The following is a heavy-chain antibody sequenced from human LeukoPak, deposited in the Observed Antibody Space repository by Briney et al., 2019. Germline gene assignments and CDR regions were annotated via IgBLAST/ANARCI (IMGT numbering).Heavy chain of an antibody. V-gene: IGHV3-48*04. CDR3: ARIPRDFWFDP. J-gene: IGHJ5*02. D-gene: IGHD2/OR15-2a*01. Sequence: GGSLRLSCAASGFTFSSCSMNWVRQAPGKGLEWVSYISSSGSTIYYADSVKGRFTISRDNAKNSLYLQMNSLRAEDTAVYYCARIPRDFWFDPWGQGTLVTVSS. CDR2: ISSSGSTI. CDR1: GFTFSSCS.